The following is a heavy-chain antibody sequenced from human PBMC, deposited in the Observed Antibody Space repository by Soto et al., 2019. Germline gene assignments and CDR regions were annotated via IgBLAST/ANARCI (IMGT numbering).Heavy chain of an antibody. CDR1: GGSISSYY. D-gene: IGHD2-21*02. CDR2: IYYSGST. V-gene: IGHV4-59*08. J-gene: IGHJ4*02. Sequence: SETLSLTCTVSGGSISSYYWSWIRQPPGKGLEWIGYIYYSGSTNYNPSLKSRVTISVDTSKNQFSLKLSSVTAADTAVYYCAILRGGDGLYYWGQGTLVTVSS. CDR3: AILRGGDGLYY.